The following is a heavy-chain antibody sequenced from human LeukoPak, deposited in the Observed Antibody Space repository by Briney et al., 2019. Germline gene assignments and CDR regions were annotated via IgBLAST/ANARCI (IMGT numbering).Heavy chain of an antibody. Sequence: PGGSLRLSCAASGFTVSSNYMNWVRQAPGKGLEWVSVITSGGNTYYADSVQGRFTTSRDNSKNTLYVQMNSLRAEDTAIYYCPRGHGYRDYDRPLEYWGQGTLVTVSS. J-gene: IGHJ4*02. D-gene: IGHD5-12*01. CDR1: GFTVSSNY. CDR2: ITSGGNT. V-gene: IGHV3-53*01. CDR3: PRGHGYRDYDRPLEY.